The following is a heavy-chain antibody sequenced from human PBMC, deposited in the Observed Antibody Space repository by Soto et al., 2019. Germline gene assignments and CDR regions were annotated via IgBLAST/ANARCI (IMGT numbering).Heavy chain of an antibody. CDR3: ARAPMVLTRSYFDS. V-gene: IGHV4-59*01. Sequence: PSETLSLTCTVSDGSISNFYWSWIRQPPWKGLEWIGYISSSGNTNYNPSLKSRVSISVDTSTNQFSLNLTSVTAADTGVYYCARAPMVLTRSYFDSWGQGTPVTVSS. J-gene: IGHJ4*02. D-gene: IGHD3-22*01. CDR2: ISSSGNT. CDR1: DGSISNFY.